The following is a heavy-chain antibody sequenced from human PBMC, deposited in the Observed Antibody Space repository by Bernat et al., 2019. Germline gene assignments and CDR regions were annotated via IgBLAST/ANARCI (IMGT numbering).Heavy chain of an antibody. D-gene: IGHD3-10*01. CDR1: GGSLSGYY. CDR2: ITHSGST. CDR3: ARFYGSGSST. V-gene: IGHV4-34*01. Sequence: QVQLQQWGAGLLKPSETLSLTCAVYGGSLSGYYWSWIRQPPGKGLEWIGEITHSGSTNYNPSLKSRVTISVDTSKNQFSLKLRSVTAADTAVYYCARFYGSGSSTWGQGTLVTVSS. J-gene: IGHJ5*02.